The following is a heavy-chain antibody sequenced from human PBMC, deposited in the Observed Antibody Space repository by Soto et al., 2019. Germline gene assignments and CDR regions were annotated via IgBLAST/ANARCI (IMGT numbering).Heavy chain of an antibody. D-gene: IGHD2-2*01. J-gene: IGHJ4*02. CDR2: ISGSGGST. CDR3: AKEGSYCSSTSCYQEP. CDR1: GFTFSSYA. V-gene: IGHV3-23*01. Sequence: EVQLLESGGGLVQPGGSLRLSCAASGFTFSSYAMSWVRQAPGKGLDWVSAISGSGGSTYYADSVKGRFTISRDNSKNTLYLQMNSLRAEDTAVYYCAKEGSYCSSTSCYQEPWGQGTLVTVSS.